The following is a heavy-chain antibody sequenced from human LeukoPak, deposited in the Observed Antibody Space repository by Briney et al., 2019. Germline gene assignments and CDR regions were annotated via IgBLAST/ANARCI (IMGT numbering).Heavy chain of an antibody. CDR3: ARDRTSYDYVWGSNAFDI. CDR2: ISSSSSYI. Sequence: GGSLRLSCAASGFTFSSYSMNWVRQAPGKGLEWVSSISSSSSYIYYADSVKGRFTISRDNAKNSLYLQMNSLRAEDTAVYYCARDRTSYDYVWGSNAFDIWGQGTMVTVSS. CDR1: GFTFSSYS. V-gene: IGHV3-21*01. J-gene: IGHJ3*02. D-gene: IGHD3-16*01.